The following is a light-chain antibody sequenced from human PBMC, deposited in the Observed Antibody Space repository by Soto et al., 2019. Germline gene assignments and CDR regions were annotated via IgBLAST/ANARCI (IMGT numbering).Light chain of an antibody. Sequence: QSALTQPPSASGSPGQSVTISCTGTSSDVGGYNYVSWYQQHPGKAPKLMIYEVNKRPSGVPDRFSGSKSGNTASLTVSGLPAEDEADYYCSSYAGSNNFGVIFGGGTKLTVL. CDR2: EVN. CDR3: SSYAGSNNFGVI. V-gene: IGLV2-8*01. CDR1: SSDVGGYNY. J-gene: IGLJ2*01.